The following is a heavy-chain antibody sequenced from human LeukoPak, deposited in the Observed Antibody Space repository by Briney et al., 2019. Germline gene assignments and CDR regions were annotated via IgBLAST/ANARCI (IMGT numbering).Heavy chain of an antibody. CDR3: ARLGWFGELFDY. V-gene: IGHV3-48*03. Sequence: GGSLRLSCAASGFTFSSYEMNWVRQAPGKGLEWVSYISSSGSTIYYADSVKGRFTISRDNAKNSLYLQMNSLRAEDTAVYYCARLGWFGELFDYWGQGTLVTVSS. J-gene: IGHJ4*02. D-gene: IGHD3-10*01. CDR2: ISSSGSTI. CDR1: GFTFSSYE.